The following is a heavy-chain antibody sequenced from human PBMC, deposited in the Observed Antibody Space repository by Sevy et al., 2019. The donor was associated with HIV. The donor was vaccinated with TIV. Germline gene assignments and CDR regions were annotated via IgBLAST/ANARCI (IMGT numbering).Heavy chain of an antibody. Sequence: GGSLRLSCAASGFSFTSYWMSWVRQTPEKGLEWVANINQVGTEKNYVDSVKGRLTISRDKAKNSLYLQMNSLRAEDTAVYYCANKGGWRLNDAFDTWGQGTMVTVSS. CDR1: GFSFTSYW. D-gene: IGHD2-15*01. CDR2: INQVGTEK. CDR3: ANKGGWRLNDAFDT. V-gene: IGHV3-7*01. J-gene: IGHJ3*02.